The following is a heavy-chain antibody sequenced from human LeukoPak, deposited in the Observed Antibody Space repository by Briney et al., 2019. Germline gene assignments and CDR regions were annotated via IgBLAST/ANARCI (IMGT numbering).Heavy chain of an antibody. CDR3: TTGIRGD. CDR2: IASKTDGGAT. CDR1: GLTVTNAW. Sequence: GGSLRLSCSASGLTVTNAWMNRVRQAPGEGLDWVGRIASKTDGGATDYAAPVKGRFTISRDDSKNTLNLQMNSLKTEDTAVYYCTTGIRGDWGQGTLVTVSS. D-gene: IGHD3-10*01. V-gene: IGHV3-15*07. J-gene: IGHJ4*02.